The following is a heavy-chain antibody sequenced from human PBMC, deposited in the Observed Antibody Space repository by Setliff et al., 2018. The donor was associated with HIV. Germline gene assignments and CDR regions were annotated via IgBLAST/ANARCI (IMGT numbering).Heavy chain of an antibody. Sequence: SETLSLTCAVYGASFSGYYWAWIRQSPERGLEFIGEINHSGITNYNPSLKSRLTISVDTSKNQFSLKLSSVTAADTAVYYCARLSLSLVRGIINSGDRFFDYWGQGSLVTVSS. V-gene: IGHV4-34*01. CDR1: GASFSGYY. CDR2: INHSGIT. D-gene: IGHD3-10*01. CDR3: ARLSLSLVRGIINSGDRFFDY. J-gene: IGHJ4*02.